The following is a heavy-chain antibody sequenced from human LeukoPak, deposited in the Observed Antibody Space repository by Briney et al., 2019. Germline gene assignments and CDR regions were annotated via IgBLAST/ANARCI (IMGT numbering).Heavy chain of an antibody. J-gene: IGHJ6*03. CDR1: GYTLTELS. CDR3: ATAPPYQLLLTYYYYMDV. V-gene: IGHV1-24*01. CDR2: FDPEDGET. Sequence: ASVKVSCKVSGYTLTELSMHWVRQAPGKGLEWMGGFDPEDGETIYAQKFQGRVTMTEDTSTDTAYMELSSLRSEDTAVYYCATAPPYQLLLTYYYYMDVWGKGTTVTVSS. D-gene: IGHD2-2*01.